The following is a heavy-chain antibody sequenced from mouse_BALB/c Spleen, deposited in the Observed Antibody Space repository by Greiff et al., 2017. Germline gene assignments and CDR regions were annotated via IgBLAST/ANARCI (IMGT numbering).Heavy chain of an antibody. CDR3: ANNYWFAY. CDR1: GYTFTSYW. J-gene: IGHJ3*01. D-gene: IGHD1-3*01. CDR2: INPSTGYT. Sequence: VQLQQSGAELAKPGASVKMSCKASGYTFTSYWMHWVKQRPGQGLEWIGYINPSTGYTEYNQKFKDKATLTADKSSSTAYMQLSSLTSEDSAVYYCANNYWFAYWGQGTLVTVSA. V-gene: IGHV1-7*01.